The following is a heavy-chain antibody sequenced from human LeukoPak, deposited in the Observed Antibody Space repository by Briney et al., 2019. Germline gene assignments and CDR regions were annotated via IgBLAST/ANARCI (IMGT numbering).Heavy chain of an antibody. Sequence: GGSLRLSCADSGFTFSSYSMNWVRQAPGKGLEWVSYSSNSGSTIYYADSVKGRFTISRDNAKNTLYLQMNSLRAEDTAVYYCARRGIYDLDAPSWGQGTLVTVSS. V-gene: IGHV3-48*01. CDR3: ARRGIYDLDAPS. J-gene: IGHJ4*02. CDR1: GFTFSSYS. D-gene: IGHD5/OR15-5a*01. CDR2: SSNSGSTI.